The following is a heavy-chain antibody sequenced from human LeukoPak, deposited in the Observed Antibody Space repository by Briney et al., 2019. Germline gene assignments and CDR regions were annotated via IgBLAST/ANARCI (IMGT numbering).Heavy chain of an antibody. CDR3: ARDRSYYDSSGYYY. D-gene: IGHD3-22*01. CDR2: IIPIFGTA. J-gene: IGHJ4*02. CDR1: GGTFSSYA. Sequence: SVKVSCKASGGTFSSYAISWVRQAPGQGLEWMGGIIPIFGTANYAQKFQGRVTITADESTSTAYMELSSLRSEDTAVYYCARDRSYYDSSGYYYWGQGTLVTVSS. V-gene: IGHV1-69*01.